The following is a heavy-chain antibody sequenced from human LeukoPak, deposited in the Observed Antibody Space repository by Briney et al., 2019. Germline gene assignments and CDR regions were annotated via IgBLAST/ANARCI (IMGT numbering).Heavy chain of an antibody. V-gene: IGHV3-33*06. J-gene: IGHJ4*02. Sequence: GGSLRLSCAASGFTFSSYGMHWVRQAPGKGLEWVAVIWYDGSNKYYADSVKGRFTTSRDNSKNTLYLQMNSLRAEDTAVYYCAKDAHIVVVTALDYWGQGTLVTVSS. CDR3: AKDAHIVVVTALDY. D-gene: IGHD2-21*02. CDR2: IWYDGSNK. CDR1: GFTFSSYG.